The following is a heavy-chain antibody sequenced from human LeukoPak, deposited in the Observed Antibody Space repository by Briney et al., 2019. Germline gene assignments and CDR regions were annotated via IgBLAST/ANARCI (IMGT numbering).Heavy chain of an antibody. J-gene: IGHJ6*02. D-gene: IGHD4-23*01. CDR3: AKGPVEAATTVGYGMDV. V-gene: IGHV3-43D*03. CDR1: GFTFDDYA. Sequence: GSLRLSCAASGFTFDDYAMHWVLQAPGKGLEWVSLISWDGGSTYYADSVKGRFTISRDNSKNSLYLQMNSLRAEDTALYYCAKGPVEAATTVGYGMDVWGQGTTVTVSS. CDR2: ISWDGGST.